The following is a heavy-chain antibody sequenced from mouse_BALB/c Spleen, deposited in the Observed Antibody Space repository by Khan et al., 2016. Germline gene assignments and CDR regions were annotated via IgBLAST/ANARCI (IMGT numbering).Heavy chain of an antibody. J-gene: IGHJ4*01. CDR2: IWGGGST. CDR1: GISLYRYS. V-gene: IGHV2-6-4*01. CDR3: ARSPLGPAMDY. Sequence: QVQLKESGPGLVAPSQSLSITCTVSGISLYRYSVHWVRQPPGKGLEWLGMIWGGGSTDYNSALKSRLTLSKDNSKRQVFLKMTSLQTDDPAVYFCARSPLGPAMDYWGQGTAVSVSS. D-gene: IGHD3-3*01.